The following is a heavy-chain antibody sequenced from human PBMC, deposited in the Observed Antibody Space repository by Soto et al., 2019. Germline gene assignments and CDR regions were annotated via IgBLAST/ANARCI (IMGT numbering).Heavy chain of an antibody. D-gene: IGHD3-22*01. CDR1: GYTFTGYY. Sequence: ASVKVSCKASGYTFTGYYMHWVRQAPGQGLEWMGWINPNSGGTNYAQKFQGRVTMTRDTSISTAYMELSRLRSDDTAVYYCASLYYYDSSGYKIIPIWGKGKRVTSSS. CDR3: ASLYYYDSSGYKIIPI. V-gene: IGHV1-2*02. CDR2: INPNSGGT. J-gene: IGHJ6*04.